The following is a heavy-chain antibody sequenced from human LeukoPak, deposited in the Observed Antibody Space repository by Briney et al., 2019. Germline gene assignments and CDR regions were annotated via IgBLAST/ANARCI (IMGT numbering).Heavy chain of an antibody. V-gene: IGHV5-51*01. CDR3: ARVSGGYDFWSGSIRGYFDY. J-gene: IGHJ4*02. CDR1: GYSFTSYW. CDR2: IYPGDSDT. D-gene: IGHD3-3*01. Sequence: GESLKISCKGSGYSFTSYWIGWVRQMPGKGLGWMGIIYPGDSDTRYSPSFQGQVTISADKSISTAYLQWRTLKASDTAMYYCARVSGGYDFWSGSIRGYFDYWGQGTLVTVSS.